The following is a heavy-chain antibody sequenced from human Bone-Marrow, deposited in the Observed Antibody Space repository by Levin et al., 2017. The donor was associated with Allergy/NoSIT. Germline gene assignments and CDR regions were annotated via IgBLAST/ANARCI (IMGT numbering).Heavy chain of an antibody. CDR2: MNSKTGET. CDR3: ARPPPITAVIYFDY. J-gene: IGHJ4*02. D-gene: IGHD6-19*01. Sequence: ASVKVSCKTSGYSFPNYDINWVRQAPGQRLEWMGWMNSKTGETGYAPKFQGRVTLTRNTSISTAYMELSSLTSEDTAVYYCARPPPITAVIYFDYWGQGTLVSVSS. CDR1: GYSFPNYD. V-gene: IGHV1-8*01.